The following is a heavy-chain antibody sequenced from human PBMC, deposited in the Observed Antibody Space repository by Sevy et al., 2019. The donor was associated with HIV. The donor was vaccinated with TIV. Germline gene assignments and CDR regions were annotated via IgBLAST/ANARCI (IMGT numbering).Heavy chain of an antibody. CDR2: IRYDGSNK. J-gene: IGHJ6*03. CDR1: GFTFSSYG. D-gene: IGHD6-13*01. V-gene: IGHV3-30*02. CDR3: AKDGGIGYSSSWDPYYYYMDV. Sequence: GGSLRLSCAASGFTFSSYGMHWVRQAPGKGLEWVAFIRYDGSNKYYADSVKGRFTISRDNSKNTLYLQMNSLRAEDTAVYYCAKDGGIGYSSSWDPYYYYMDVWGKGTTVTVSS.